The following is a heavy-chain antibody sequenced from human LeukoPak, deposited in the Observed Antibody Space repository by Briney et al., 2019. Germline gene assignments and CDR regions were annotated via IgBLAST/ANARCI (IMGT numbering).Heavy chain of an antibody. CDR3: ARNGDYCSGGSCYGLFDY. V-gene: IGHV3-43*01. J-gene: IGHJ4*02. CDR1: GFNFHDHT. D-gene: IGHD2-15*01. CDR2: ITWDSINT. Sequence: GGSLRLSCVASGFNFHDHTMHWVRQAPGKGLQWVSLITWDSINTYYADFVKGRFTISRDNANNVLYLQMNSLRAEDTAVYYCARNGDYCSGGSCYGLFDYWGQGTLVTVSS.